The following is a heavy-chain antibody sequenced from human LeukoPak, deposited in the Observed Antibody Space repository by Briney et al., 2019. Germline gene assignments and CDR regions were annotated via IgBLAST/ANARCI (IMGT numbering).Heavy chain of an antibody. CDR1: GFTFSDYY. V-gene: IGHV3-11*06. J-gene: IGHJ5*02. CDR3: ARVGLYSSGAFAP. CDR2: ISSSSSYT. D-gene: IGHD6-25*01. Sequence: PGGSLRLSCAASGFTFSDYYMSWIRQAPGKGLEWVSYISSSSSYTNYADSVKGRFTISRDNAKNSLYLQMNSLRAEDTAVYYCARVGLYSSGAFAPWAQGTLVTVS.